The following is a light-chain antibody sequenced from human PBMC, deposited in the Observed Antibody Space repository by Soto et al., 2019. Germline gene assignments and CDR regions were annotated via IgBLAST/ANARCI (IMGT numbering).Light chain of an antibody. CDR2: GNS. V-gene: IGLV1-40*01. CDR3: QSYDGSSRGHVV. Sequence: QPVLTQPPSVSGAPGQRVTISCTGSSSNIGAGYDVHWYQQLPGTAPKLLIYGNSNRPSGVPDRFSGSKSGTSASLAITGLQAEDEEDYYCQSYDGSSRGHVVFGGGTKLTVL. J-gene: IGLJ2*01. CDR1: SSNIGAGYD.